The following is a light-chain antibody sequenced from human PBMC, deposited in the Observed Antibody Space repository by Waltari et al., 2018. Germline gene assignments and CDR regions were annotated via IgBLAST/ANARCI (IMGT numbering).Light chain of an antibody. CDR3: QKYGSLPAT. V-gene: IGKV3-20*01. J-gene: IGKJ1*01. Sequence: EIMLTQSPGTLSLSPGERATLSCWASQRISKYLAWYQQKPGQAPRLLIYDASIRATGIPDRFSGSGYGTDFSLTISRLEPEDYAVYYCQKYGSLPATFGRGTKVEIK. CDR2: DAS. CDR1: QRISKY.